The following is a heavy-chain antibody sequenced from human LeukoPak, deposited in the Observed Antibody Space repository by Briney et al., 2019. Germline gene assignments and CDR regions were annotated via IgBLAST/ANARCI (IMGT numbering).Heavy chain of an antibody. CDR2: IWYDGSNK. CDR1: GFTFSSYG. J-gene: IGHJ2*01. V-gene: IGHV3-33*01. D-gene: IGHD3-22*01. Sequence: GGSLRLSCAASGFTFSSYGMHWVRQAPGKGLEWVAVIWYDGSNKYYADSVKGRFTISRDNSKNTLYLQMNSLRVEDTAVYYCARSRTYDSSGYQSWDFDLWGRGTLVTVSS. CDR3: ARSRTYDSSGYQSWDFDL.